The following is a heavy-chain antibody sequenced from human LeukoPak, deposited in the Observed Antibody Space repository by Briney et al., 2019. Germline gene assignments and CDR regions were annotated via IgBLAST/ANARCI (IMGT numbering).Heavy chain of an antibody. V-gene: IGHV1-24*01. D-gene: IGHD5-18*01. CDR3: ATDGRRYSYGPADY. CDR1: GYTLTELS. Sequence: ASVKVSCKVSGYTLTELSMHRVRQAPGKGLEWMGGFDPEDGETIYAQKFQGRVTMTEDTSTDTAYMELSSLRSEDTAVYYCATDGRRYSYGPADYWGQGTLVTVFS. CDR2: FDPEDGET. J-gene: IGHJ4*02.